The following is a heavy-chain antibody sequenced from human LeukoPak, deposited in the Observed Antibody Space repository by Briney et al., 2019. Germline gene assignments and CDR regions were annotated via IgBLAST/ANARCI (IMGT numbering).Heavy chain of an antibody. CDR2: IYTSGST. CDR1: GRSISSGSYY. D-gene: IGHD6-6*01. V-gene: IGHV4-61*02. J-gene: IGHJ5*02. CDR3: ARAGMAARRFWFDP. Sequence: SETLSLTCTISGRSISSGSYYWSWIRQPAGNGLEWIGRIYTSGSTNYNPSLKSRVTISVDTSKNLFSLKLSSVTAADTAVYYCARAGMAARRFWFDPWGQGTLVTVSS.